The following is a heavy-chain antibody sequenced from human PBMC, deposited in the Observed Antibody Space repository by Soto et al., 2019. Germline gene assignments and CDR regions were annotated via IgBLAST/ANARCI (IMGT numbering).Heavy chain of an antibody. CDR2: ISGSGGNT. CDR3: AKVYSSSWFDS. J-gene: IGHJ5*01. Sequence: EVQLLESGEGLVQPGGSLRLSCAASGFTFSSYAMSWVRQAPGKGLEWVSAISGSGGNTYYADSVKGRFTISRDNSKNTLYLQINSPRADDTAVYYCAKVYSSSWFDSWGQGTLVTVS. CDR1: GFTFSSYA. V-gene: IGHV3-23*01. D-gene: IGHD6-13*01.